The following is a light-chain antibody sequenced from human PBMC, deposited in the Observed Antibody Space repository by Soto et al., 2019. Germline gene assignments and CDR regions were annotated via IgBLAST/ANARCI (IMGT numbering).Light chain of an antibody. Sequence: DIQMTQSPSSLSASVGDRVSITCRASQTSSKYLNWYQQKPGKAPKLLIYGASILQSGVPSRFSGSGSGTGFTLTISSLQPEDFATYYCQQSYSTPRTFGQGTKVEI. J-gene: IGKJ1*01. CDR2: GAS. CDR3: QQSYSTPRT. V-gene: IGKV1-39*01. CDR1: QTSSKY.